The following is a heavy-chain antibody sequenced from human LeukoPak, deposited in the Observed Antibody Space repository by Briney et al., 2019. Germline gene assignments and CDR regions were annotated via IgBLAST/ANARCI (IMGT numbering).Heavy chain of an antibody. V-gene: IGHV4-61*02. CDR1: GGSISSGSYY. D-gene: IGHD2-15*01. CDR2: IYTSGST. J-gene: IGHJ4*02. Sequence: PSETLSLTCTVSGGSISSGSYYWSWIRQPAGKGLEWIGRIYTSGSTHYNPSLKSRVTISVDTSKNQVSLKLSSVTAADTAVYYCARVSVGRWKKIDYWGQGTLVTVSS. CDR3: ARVSVGRWKKIDY.